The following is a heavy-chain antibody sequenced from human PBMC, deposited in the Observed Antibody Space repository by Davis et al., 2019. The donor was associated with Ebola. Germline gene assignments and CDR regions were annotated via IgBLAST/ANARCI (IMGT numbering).Heavy chain of an antibody. Sequence: AASVKVSCKASGYTFTTYAMHWVRQAPGQRLEWMGWINAGNGNTKYSQKFQGRVIITRDTSASTAYMELSSLRSEETAVYYCARPLRGGYYDNSGYYHALAAFDIWGQGTMVTVSS. D-gene: IGHD3-22*01. J-gene: IGHJ3*02. CDR1: GYTFTTYA. CDR3: ARPLRGGYYDNSGYYHALAAFDI. V-gene: IGHV1-3*01. CDR2: INAGNGNT.